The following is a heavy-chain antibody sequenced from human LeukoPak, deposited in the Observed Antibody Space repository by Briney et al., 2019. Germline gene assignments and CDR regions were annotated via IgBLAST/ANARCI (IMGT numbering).Heavy chain of an antibody. Sequence: GGSRRLSCAATGFTFSTYWMSWVRQAPGKGLEWVANIKQDGSAKYYVDSVKGRFTISRDNAKNSLYLQMNSLRAEDTGVYYCAREGVVGATANHYDYWGQGSLVTVSS. CDR3: AREGVVGATANHYDY. CDR2: IKQDGSAK. V-gene: IGHV3-7*01. D-gene: IGHD1-26*01. CDR1: GFTFSTYW. J-gene: IGHJ4*02.